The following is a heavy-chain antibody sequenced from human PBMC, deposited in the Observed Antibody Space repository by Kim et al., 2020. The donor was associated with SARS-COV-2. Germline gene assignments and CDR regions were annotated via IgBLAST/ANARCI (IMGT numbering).Heavy chain of an antibody. CDR3: ARNKGYFVY. J-gene: IGHJ4*02. V-gene: IGHV3-48*03. CDR2: ISSSGSII. CDR1: GFTFSNYE. Sequence: GGSLRLSCAASGFTFSNYEMNWVRQAPGKGLEWVSQISSSGSIIYYADSVKGRFTISRDNAKNSLYLQMNSLRAEDTAVYYCARNKGYFVYWGQGTLVTVSS.